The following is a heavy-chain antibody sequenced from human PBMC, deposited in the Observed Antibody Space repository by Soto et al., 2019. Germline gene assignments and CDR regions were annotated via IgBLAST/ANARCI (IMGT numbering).Heavy chain of an antibody. V-gene: IGHV2-5*01. Sequence: QITLRESGPALVKPTQTLTLTCTFSGFSLSTSGEAVGWIRQPPGKGLEWLALIYWNGIERYSPSLKHRLSITKDTSKNNVALTMTNMDPVDTATYYCAHGDPLDFHYWGQGTLVTVSS. CDR1: GFSLSTSGEA. CDR3: AHGDPLDFHY. J-gene: IGHJ4*03. D-gene: IGHD3-10*01. CDR2: IYWNGIE.